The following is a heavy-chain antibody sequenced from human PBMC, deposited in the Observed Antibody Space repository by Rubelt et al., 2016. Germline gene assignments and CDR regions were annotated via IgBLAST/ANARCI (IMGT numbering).Heavy chain of an antibody. CDR2: IYSGGST. CDR3: ARAAPWIQLWYGAFDY. Sequence: VQLQQWGAGLLKPSETLSLTCAVYGGSFGGYYWSWIRQPPGKGLEWVSVIYSGGSTYYADSVKGRFTISRDNSKNTLYLQMNSLRAEDTAVYYCARAAPWIQLWYGAFDYWGQGTLVTVSS. J-gene: IGHJ4*02. CDR1: GGSFGGYY. V-gene: IGHV3-66*01. D-gene: IGHD5-18*01.